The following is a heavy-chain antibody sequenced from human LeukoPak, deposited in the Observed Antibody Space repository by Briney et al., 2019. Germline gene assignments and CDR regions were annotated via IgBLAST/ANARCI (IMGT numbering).Heavy chain of an antibody. Sequence: SGGSLRLSCAASGFTFSSIAMTWVRQAPGKGLEWVANIKQDGTDERYVDSVKGRFTISRDNAKNSLFLQMNSLRADDTAVYYCARGEAFCDYWGQGALVTVSS. CDR1: GFTFSSIA. V-gene: IGHV3-7*05. CDR2: IKQDGTDE. J-gene: IGHJ4*02. CDR3: ARGEAFCDY.